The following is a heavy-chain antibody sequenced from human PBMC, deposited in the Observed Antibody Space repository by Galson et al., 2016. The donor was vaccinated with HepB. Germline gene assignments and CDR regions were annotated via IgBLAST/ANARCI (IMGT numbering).Heavy chain of an antibody. J-gene: IGHJ4*02. CDR3: ARKSMAGPRSYFDY. D-gene: IGHD6-19*01. Sequence: SLRLSCAASGFTFNKYPMFWVRQAPGKGLEWVAVISYDGNNKYYADSVKGRFTISGDSSQNTLYLQMNSLRTEDTAVYFCARKSMAGPRSYFDYWGQGTLVTVSS. CDR2: ISYDGNNK. CDR1: GFTFNKYP. V-gene: IGHV3-30*03.